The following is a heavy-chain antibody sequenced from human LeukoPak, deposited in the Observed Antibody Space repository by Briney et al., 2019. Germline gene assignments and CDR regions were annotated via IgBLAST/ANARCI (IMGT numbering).Heavy chain of an antibody. J-gene: IGHJ4*02. Sequence: GGSLRLSCAASGFTVSSNYMSWVRQAPGKGLEWVALISYDGNNKYYADSVKGRSTISRDNSKNTLYLQMNSLGAEDTAVYYCVRTWGSGYSAPPGDWGQGSLVTVSS. V-gene: IGHV3-30-3*01. D-gene: IGHD6-13*01. CDR1: GFTVSSNY. CDR3: VRTWGSGYSAPPGD. CDR2: ISYDGNNK.